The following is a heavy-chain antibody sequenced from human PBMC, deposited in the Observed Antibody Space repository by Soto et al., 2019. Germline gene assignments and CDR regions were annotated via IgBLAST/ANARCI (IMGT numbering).Heavy chain of an antibody. CDR1: GFTFDDYA. Sequence: EVQLVESGGGLVQPGRSLRLSCAASGFTFDDYAMHWVRQAPGKGLEWVSGISWNSGSIGYADSVKGRFTISRDNAKNSLYLQMNSLRVEDTALHYCAKDRDSSGWLGFDYWGQGTLVTVSS. CDR3: AKDRDSSGWLGFDY. CDR2: ISWNSGSI. D-gene: IGHD6-19*01. J-gene: IGHJ4*02. V-gene: IGHV3-9*01.